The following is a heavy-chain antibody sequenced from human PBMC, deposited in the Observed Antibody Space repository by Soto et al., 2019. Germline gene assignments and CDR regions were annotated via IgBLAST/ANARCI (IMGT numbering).Heavy chain of an antibody. CDR2: IIPIFGTE. D-gene: IGHD1-7*01. Sequence: QVQLVQSGAEVKKPGSSVRVSCKASGGTFSSYAISWVRQAPGQGVEWMGAIIPIFGTENYAQKFQSRVMITAGEYTNTAYKELRSRRSEDKAVDYCGGDRIAGTKYYYGMDVWGQGTTVTVSS. CDR1: GGTFSSYA. V-gene: IGHV1-69*01. CDR3: GGDRIAGTKYYYGMDV. J-gene: IGHJ6*02.